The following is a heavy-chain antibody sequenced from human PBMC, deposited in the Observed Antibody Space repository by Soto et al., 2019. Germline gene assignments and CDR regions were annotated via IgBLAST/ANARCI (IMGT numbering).Heavy chain of an antibody. CDR2: IGAGYGT. J-gene: IGHJ4*02. V-gene: IGHV3-23*01. Sequence: PGGSLRLSCAASGFTFGSYAMSWVRQAPGKGLEWASSIGAGYGTYYADSVKGRFTISRDNSKNTLYLQMNSLRAEDTAIYYCATPYSSSWFSPFDYWGQGSLVTVSS. CDR3: ATPYSSSWFSPFDY. CDR1: GFTFGSYA. D-gene: IGHD6-13*01.